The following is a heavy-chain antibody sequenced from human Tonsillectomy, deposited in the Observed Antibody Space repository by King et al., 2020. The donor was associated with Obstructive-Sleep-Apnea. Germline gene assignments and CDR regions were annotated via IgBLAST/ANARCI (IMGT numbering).Heavy chain of an antibody. Sequence: LQLQESGPGLVKPSETLSLTCTVSGGSISSSSYYWGWLLQPPGKGLEWIGSIYYSGSTYYNPSLKSRVTISVDTSKNQFSLKLRSVTAAETAVYYCATGGIVVVPAASYYYYGMDVWGQGTTVTVSS. CDR3: ATGGIVVVPAASYYYYGMDV. J-gene: IGHJ6*02. D-gene: IGHD2-2*01. V-gene: IGHV4-39*07. CDR2: IYYSGST. CDR1: GGSISSSSYY.